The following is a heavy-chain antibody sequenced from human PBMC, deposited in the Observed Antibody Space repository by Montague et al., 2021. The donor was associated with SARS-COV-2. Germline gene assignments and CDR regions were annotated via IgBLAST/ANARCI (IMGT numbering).Heavy chain of an antibody. D-gene: IGHD4-11*01. CDR3: ARGLPVTTLFYYFGMDV. V-gene: IGHV4-34*01. CDR1: GGSLNSYF. CDR2: INHYGTT. Sequence: SETLSLTCTVSGGSLNSYFWSWIRQPPGKGLEWIGEINHYGTTNYNPSLKSRVTMSVDTSKNQFSLKLSSVTAADTAVYYCARGLPVTTLFYYFGMDVWGQGTTVTVSS. J-gene: IGHJ6*02.